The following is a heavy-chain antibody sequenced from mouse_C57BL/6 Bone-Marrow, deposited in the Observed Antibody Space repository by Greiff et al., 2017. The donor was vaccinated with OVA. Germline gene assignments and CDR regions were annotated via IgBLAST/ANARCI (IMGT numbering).Heavy chain of an antibody. V-gene: IGHV6-3*01. CDR2: IRLKSDNYAT. J-gene: IGHJ4*01. CDR1: GFTFSNYW. Sequence: EVKLEESGGGLVQPGGSMKLSCVASGFTFSNYWMNWVRQSPEKGLEWVAQIRLKSDNYATHYAESVKGRFTISRDDSKSSVYLQMNNLRAEDTGIYYCTGHRWLLFIYAMDYWGQGTSVTVSS. D-gene: IGHD2-3*01. CDR3: TGHRWLLFIYAMDY.